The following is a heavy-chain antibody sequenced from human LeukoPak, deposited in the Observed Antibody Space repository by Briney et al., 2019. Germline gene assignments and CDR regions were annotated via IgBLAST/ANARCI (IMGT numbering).Heavy chain of an antibody. CDR1: GFTFSSYW. V-gene: IGHV3-7*01. Sequence: AGGSLRLSCVASGFTFSSYWLSWVRQAPGMGLEWVASIKQDGSEIYYVDSVKGRFTISRDNAKNSLYLQMNSLRAEDTAVYYCARMDIVVVVAAPRGAFDIWGQGTMVTVSS. CDR3: ARMDIVVVVAAPRGAFDI. J-gene: IGHJ3*02. CDR2: IKQDGSEI. D-gene: IGHD2-15*01.